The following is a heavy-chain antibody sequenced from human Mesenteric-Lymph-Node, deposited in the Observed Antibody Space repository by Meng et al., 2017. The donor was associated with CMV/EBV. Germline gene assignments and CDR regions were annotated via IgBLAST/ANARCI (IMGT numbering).Heavy chain of an antibody. CDR3: AREVLLWFGGGMDV. V-gene: IGHV4-59*01. Sequence: SETLSLTCTVSGGSISSYYWSWIRQPPGKGLEWIGYIYHSGNTNYNPSLESRVTISVDMSKNQFSLKLTSVTAADTAVYYCAREVLLWFGGGMDVWGQGTTVTVSS. D-gene: IGHD3-10*01. CDR2: IYHSGNT. CDR1: GGSISSYY. J-gene: IGHJ6*02.